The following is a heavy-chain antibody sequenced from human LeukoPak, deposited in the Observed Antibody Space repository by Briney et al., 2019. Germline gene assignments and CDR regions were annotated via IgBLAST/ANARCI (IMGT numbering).Heavy chain of an antibody. CDR1: SDSISGYY. CDR3: AKWGIQLWPYYFDY. V-gene: IGHV3-23*01. CDR2: ISGSGGST. Sequence: PSGTLSLTCSVPSDSISGYYWSWVRQAPGKGLEWVSAISGSGGSTYYADSVKGRFTISRDNSKNTLYLQMNSLRAEDTAVYYCAKWGIQLWPYYFDYWGQGTLVTVSS. D-gene: IGHD5-18*01. J-gene: IGHJ4*02.